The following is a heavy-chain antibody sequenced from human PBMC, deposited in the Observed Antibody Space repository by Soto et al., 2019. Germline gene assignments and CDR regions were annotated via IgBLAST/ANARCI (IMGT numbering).Heavy chain of an antibody. Sequence: GESLKISCMGSAYSFNSYWIGWVRQMPGKGLEWVGIIYPGDSDTRYSPSFQGPVTTSADKSINTAYLQWSSLKASDTAINYFARQLRDYSYLYGRDVRGQGTRVTASS. CDR3: ARQLRDYSYLYGRDV. J-gene: IGHJ6*02. V-gene: IGHV5-51*01. CDR1: AYSFNSYW. D-gene: IGHD4-17*01. CDR2: IYPGDSDT.